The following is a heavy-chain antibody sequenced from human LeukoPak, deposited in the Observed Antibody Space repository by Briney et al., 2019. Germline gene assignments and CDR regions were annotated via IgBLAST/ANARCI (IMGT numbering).Heavy chain of an antibody. D-gene: IGHD4-11*01. J-gene: IGHJ4*02. Sequence: GASVKVSCKASGGTFSSYAISWVRQAPGQGLEWMGGIIPIFGTANYAQKFQGRVTITADESTSTAYMELSSLRSEDTAVYYCARGPHDYSNLHFDYWGQGTLVTVSS. CDR1: GGTFSSYA. CDR3: ARGPHDYSNLHFDY. V-gene: IGHV1-69*13. CDR2: IIPIFGTA.